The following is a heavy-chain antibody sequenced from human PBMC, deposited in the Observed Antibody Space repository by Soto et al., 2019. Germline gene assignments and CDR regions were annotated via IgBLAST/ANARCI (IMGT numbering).Heavy chain of an antibody. Sequence: SETLSLTCTVSGGSISSYYWSWIRQPPGKGLEWIGYIYYSGSTNYNPSLKSRVTISVDTSKNQFSLKLSSVTAADTAVYYCASTYRGYSGYDAYYYYYMDVWGKGTTVTVSS. CDR1: GGSISSYY. V-gene: IGHV4-59*08. CDR2: IYYSGST. J-gene: IGHJ6*03. CDR3: ASTYRGYSGYDAYYYYYMDV. D-gene: IGHD5-12*01.